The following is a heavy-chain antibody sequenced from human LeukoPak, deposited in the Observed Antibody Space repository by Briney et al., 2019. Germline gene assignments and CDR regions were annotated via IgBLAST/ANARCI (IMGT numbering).Heavy chain of an antibody. Sequence: RGSLRLSCAASGFTPTDYYMSWLRQAPGRGLEWVSHSSSSGSDINCADSVKGRVTISRDNAKDSLYLQMNSLRAEDTAVYYCARARSIYGYGDAFDIWGQGTMVTVSS. J-gene: IGHJ3*02. CDR2: SSSSGSDI. CDR1: GFTPTDYY. CDR3: ARARSIYGYGDAFDI. V-gene: IGHV3-11*04. D-gene: IGHD5-18*01.